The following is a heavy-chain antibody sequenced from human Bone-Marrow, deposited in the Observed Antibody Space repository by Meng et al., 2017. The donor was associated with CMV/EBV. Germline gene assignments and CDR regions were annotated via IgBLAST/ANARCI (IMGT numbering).Heavy chain of an antibody. Sequence: SVKVSCKASGGTFSSYTISWVRQAPGQGLEWMGRIIPILGIANYAQKFQGRVTITADKSTSTAYMELSRLRSDDTAVYYCARGYYYDSSGYPDLDYWGQGTLVTVSS. D-gene: IGHD3-22*01. CDR3: ARGYYYDSSGYPDLDY. V-gene: IGHV1-69*02. CDR2: IIPILGIA. CDR1: GGTFSSYT. J-gene: IGHJ4*02.